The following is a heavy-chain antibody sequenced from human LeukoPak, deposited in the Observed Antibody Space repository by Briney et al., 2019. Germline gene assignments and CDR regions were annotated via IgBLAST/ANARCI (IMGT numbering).Heavy chain of an antibody. Sequence: SETLSLTCTVSGYSISSGYYWGWIRQPPGKGLEWIANIYHSGSTYYNPSLKSRVTISVDTSKNQFSLKLSSVTAADTAVYYCARDRGYDYPADFDYWGQGTLVTVSS. D-gene: IGHD5-12*01. CDR3: ARDRGYDYPADFDY. J-gene: IGHJ4*02. CDR1: GYSISSGYY. V-gene: IGHV4-38-2*02. CDR2: IYHSGST.